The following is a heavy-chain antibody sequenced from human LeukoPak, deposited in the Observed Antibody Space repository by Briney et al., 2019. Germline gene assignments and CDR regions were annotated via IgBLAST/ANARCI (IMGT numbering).Heavy chain of an antibody. Sequence: ASVKVSCMSSGYTFTNFYMHWVRQAPGQGLEWMGWVNPKSGNTGYKQKFQARVTITRDTSITTAYMELSSLTSDDTAVYFCARGLPLGYCTYGVCYPPKHFGFWGQGTLVTVSS. D-gene: IGHD2-8*01. CDR2: VNPKSGNT. V-gene: IGHV1-8*03. CDR1: GYTFTNFY. CDR3: ARGLPLGYCTYGVCYPPKHFGF. J-gene: IGHJ4*02.